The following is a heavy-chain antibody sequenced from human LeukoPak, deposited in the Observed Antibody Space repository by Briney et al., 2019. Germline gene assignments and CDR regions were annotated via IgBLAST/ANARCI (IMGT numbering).Heavy chain of an antibody. Sequence: GGSLRLSCAASGFTFTDYYTSWVPHAPGKGLEWGSYISSSGSTIYYADSVKGRFTISRDNAKNSLYLQMNSLRDEDTAVYYCAREGGASDAFAFDIWGQGTMVTVSS. D-gene: IGHD1-26*01. J-gene: IGHJ3*02. CDR3: AREGGASDAFAFDI. CDR1: GFTFTDYY. V-gene: IGHV3-11*01. CDR2: ISSSGSTI.